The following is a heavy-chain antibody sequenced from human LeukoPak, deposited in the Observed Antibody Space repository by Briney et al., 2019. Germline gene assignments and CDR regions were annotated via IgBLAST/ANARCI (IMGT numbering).Heavy chain of an antibody. D-gene: IGHD2-2*01. V-gene: IGHV3-33*08. CDR2: IWYGGSNK. J-gene: IGHJ1*01. Sequence: PGGSLRLSFAASGFTFSSYGMHWVRQAPGKGLEWVAVIWYGGSNKYYADSVKGRFTISRDNSKNTLYLQMNSLRAEDTAVYYCAKWGDCSSTSCFDGYFQHWGQGTLVTVSS. CDR1: GFTFSSYG. CDR3: AKWGDCSSTSCFDGYFQH.